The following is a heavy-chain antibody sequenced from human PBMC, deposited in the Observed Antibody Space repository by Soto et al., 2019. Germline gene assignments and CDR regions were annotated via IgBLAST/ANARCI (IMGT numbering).Heavy chain of an antibody. J-gene: IGHJ3*02. V-gene: IGHV1-18*04. D-gene: IGHD3-22*01. CDR3: ARNSYYYDSSGYPNPAGAFDI. CDR2: ISAYNGNT. Sequence: AAVKDSCKATGYTFTSYGISWVRQAPGQGLEWMGWISAYNGNTNYEQKPQGRVTMTTDTSTSTAYMELRSLRSDDTAVYYCARNSYYYDSSGYPNPAGAFDIWGQGTVVTVTS. CDR1: GYTFTSYG.